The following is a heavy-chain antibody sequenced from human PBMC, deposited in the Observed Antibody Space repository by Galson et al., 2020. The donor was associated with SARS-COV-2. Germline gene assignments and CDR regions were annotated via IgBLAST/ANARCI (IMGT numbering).Heavy chain of an antibody. Sequence: ASVTVSCKASGNTLSDYYMHWLRQAPGQGLEWMGWMNPNSYDTNYAQKLQGRVTMTKDTSINTVYMELSRLRFDDTAVYYWAKEHSGSARGEYYGLDFGGQETTVIVSS. CDR3: AKEHSGSARGEYYGLDF. D-gene: IGHD3-10*01. J-gene: IGHJ6*02. CDR1: GNTLSDYY. V-gene: IGHV1-2*02. CDR2: MNPNSYDT.